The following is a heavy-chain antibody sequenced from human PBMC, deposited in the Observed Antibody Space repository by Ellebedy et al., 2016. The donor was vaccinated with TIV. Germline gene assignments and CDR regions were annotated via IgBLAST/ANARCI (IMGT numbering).Heavy chain of an antibody. CDR3: AVIRGAAYYYGMDV. CDR2: ISPNGGGT. V-gene: IGHV1-2*02. D-gene: IGHD3-10*01. CDR1: GYTFTDYR. Sequence: AASVKVSCKASGYTFTDYRLDWVRQAPGLGLEWMGWISPNGGGTHYAQKFQGRVSMTGDTSISTAYLELSRLTSDDTAVYYCAVIRGAAYYYGMDVWGQGTTVTVSS. J-gene: IGHJ6*02.